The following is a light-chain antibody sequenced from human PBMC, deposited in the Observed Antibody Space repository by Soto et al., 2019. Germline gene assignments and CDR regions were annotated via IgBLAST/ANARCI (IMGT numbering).Light chain of an antibody. CDR3: QQYGRPGA. CDR2: GAT. Sequence: SQSVRSNLAWYQQKPGQAPRLLIYGATNRATGIPDRFIGSGSGTDIYLSSRGMEAEELAVYYRQQYGRPGALGKGTKVDIK. CDR1: QSVRSN. J-gene: IGKJ1*01. V-gene: IGKV3-20*01.